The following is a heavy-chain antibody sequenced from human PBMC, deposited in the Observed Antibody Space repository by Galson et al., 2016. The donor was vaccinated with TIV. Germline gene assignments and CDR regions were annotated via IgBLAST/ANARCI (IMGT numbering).Heavy chain of an antibody. V-gene: IGHV1-2*06. CDR3: ARALVASIVDLDY. D-gene: IGHD2-8*02. CDR2: INPSSGGT. Sequence: SVKVSCKASKYTFIGYYMHWVRQAPGRGPEWMGRINPSSGGTDYAQKFQGRVTMTRDTSINTAYLELTSLTSDDTAVYYCARALVASIVDLDYWGPGTLVTVSS. J-gene: IGHJ4*02. CDR1: KYTFIGYY.